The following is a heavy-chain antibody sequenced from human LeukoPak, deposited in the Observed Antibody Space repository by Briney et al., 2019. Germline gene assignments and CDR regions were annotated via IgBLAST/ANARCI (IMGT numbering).Heavy chain of an antibody. D-gene: IGHD5-24*01. Sequence: PGGSLRLSCAASGFTVSSNYMSWVRQAPGKGLEWVTFIRYDGNNQNYADSVKGRFTISRDNSKNTLYLQMNSLRTEDTAVYYCAKDRGRGMPTNFDYWGQGTLVTVSS. V-gene: IGHV3-30*02. J-gene: IGHJ4*02. CDR2: IRYDGNNQ. CDR3: AKDRGRGMPTNFDY. CDR1: GFTVSSNY.